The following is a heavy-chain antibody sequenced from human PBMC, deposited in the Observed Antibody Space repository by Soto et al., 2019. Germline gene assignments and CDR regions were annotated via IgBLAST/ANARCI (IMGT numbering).Heavy chain of an antibody. D-gene: IGHD6-13*01. Sequence: SESLSLTCTVSGGSISSSSYYWGWIRQPPGKGLEWIGKINHSGSTYYNPSLKSRVTISVDTSKNQFSLKLSSVTAEDTAVYYCARDLGSSWYPEYFQHWGQGTLVTVS. CDR1: GGSISSSSYY. V-gene: IGHV4-39*02. CDR2: INHSGST. J-gene: IGHJ1*01. CDR3: ARDLGSSWYPEYFQH.